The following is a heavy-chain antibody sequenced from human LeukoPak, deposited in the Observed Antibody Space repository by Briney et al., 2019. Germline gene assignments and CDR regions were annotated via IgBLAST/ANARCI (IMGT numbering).Heavy chain of an antibody. V-gene: IGHV4-38-2*02. CDR2: IYPSGTT. CDR1: GYSISSGYY. CDR3: ARGFRGPNFDY. D-gene: IGHD3-10*01. J-gene: IGHJ4*02. Sequence: SETLSLTCTVSGYSISSGYYWGWIRQPPGKGLEWIGNIYPSGTTYYNPSLKTRVTISVDTSKNQFSLKLSSVTAADTAVYFCARGFRGPNFDYWGQGTLVTVFS.